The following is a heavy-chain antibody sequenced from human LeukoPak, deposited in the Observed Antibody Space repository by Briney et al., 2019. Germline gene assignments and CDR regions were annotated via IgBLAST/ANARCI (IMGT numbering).Heavy chain of an antibody. V-gene: IGHV3-23*01. Sequence: PGGSLRLSCAASGFTFSSYAMTWVRQAPGKGLEWVSRISGSGGSTYYADSVKGRFTISRDNSKNTLYLQMNSLRADDTAVYFCARDAYYYGSGSLESYYYYYMDVWGKGTTVTVSS. D-gene: IGHD3-10*01. J-gene: IGHJ6*03. CDR2: ISGSGGST. CDR1: GFTFSSYA. CDR3: ARDAYYYGSGSLESYYYYYMDV.